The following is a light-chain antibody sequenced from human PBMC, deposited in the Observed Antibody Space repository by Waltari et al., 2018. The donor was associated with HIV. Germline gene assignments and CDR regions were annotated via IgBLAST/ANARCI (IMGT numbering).Light chain of an antibody. Sequence: QSALTQPASVSGSPGQSITMSCTGTTSDIGGYNFVSWYQQHPGKAPKVIIYEVSNRHSGVSTRFSGSKSGNTASLTISGLQAEDEADYYCSSYSTATNVAFGGGTKLTVL. CDR2: EVS. J-gene: IGLJ2*01. CDR3: SSYSTATNVA. CDR1: TSDIGGYNF. V-gene: IGLV2-14*01.